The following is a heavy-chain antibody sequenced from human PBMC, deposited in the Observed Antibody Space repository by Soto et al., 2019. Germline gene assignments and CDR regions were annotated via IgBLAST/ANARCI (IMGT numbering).Heavy chain of an antibody. CDR1: GYRFSSYW. V-gene: IGHV5-51*01. J-gene: IGHJ6*02. Sequence: GESLKISCKGSGYRFSSYWIAWVRQMPGKGLEWMGIIHPGDSDTRYSPSFEGQVTISADKSNSTAYLQWSSLKASDTAMYYCARQGSNGAYYYYGMDVWGQGTTVTVSS. CDR3: ARQGSNGAYYYYGMDV. CDR2: IHPGDSDT. D-gene: IGHD3-16*01.